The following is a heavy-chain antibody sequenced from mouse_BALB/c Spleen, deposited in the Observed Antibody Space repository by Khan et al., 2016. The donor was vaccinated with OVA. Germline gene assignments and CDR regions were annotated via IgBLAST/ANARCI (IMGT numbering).Heavy chain of an antibody. CDR1: GFNIKDTY. Sequence: VQLQQSGAELVKPGASVKLSCTASGFNIKDTYMHWVKQRPEQGLEWIGRIDPANGNTKYDPKFQGKATITADKSSNTAYLQLSSLTSEDTAVYYCALYGYDGAMDYWGQGTSVTVSS. CDR3: ALYGYDGAMDY. J-gene: IGHJ4*01. D-gene: IGHD2-2*01. CDR2: IDPANGNT. V-gene: IGHV14-3*02.